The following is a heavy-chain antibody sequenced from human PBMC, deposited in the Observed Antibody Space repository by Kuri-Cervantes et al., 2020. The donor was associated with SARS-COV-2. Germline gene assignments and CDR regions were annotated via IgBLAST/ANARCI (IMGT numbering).Heavy chain of an antibody. CDR3: ARGRGPGDFWSGLNWFDP. CDR2: IYSSGST. D-gene: IGHD3-3*01. J-gene: IGHJ5*02. V-gene: IGHV3-53*01. Sequence: GESLKISCASSGFTFSSYSMNWVRQAPGKGLEWVSVIYSSGSTYYADSVKGRFTISRDNFKNTLYLQMSSLRAEDTAVYYCARGRGPGDFWSGLNWFDPWGQGTLVTVSS. CDR1: GFTFSSYS.